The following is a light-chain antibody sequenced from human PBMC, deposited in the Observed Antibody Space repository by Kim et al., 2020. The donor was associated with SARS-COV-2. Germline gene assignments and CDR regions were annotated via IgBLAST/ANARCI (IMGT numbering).Light chain of an antibody. CDR3: GTWDNSLSAPV. CDR1: SSNIGNNY. J-gene: IGLJ3*02. Sequence: GQKVTISCSGSSSNIGNNYVSWYQQLPGTAPKLLIYDNNKRPSGIPDRFSGSKSGTSATLGITGLQTGDEADYYCGTWDNSLSAPVFGGGTQLTVL. V-gene: IGLV1-51*01. CDR2: DNN.